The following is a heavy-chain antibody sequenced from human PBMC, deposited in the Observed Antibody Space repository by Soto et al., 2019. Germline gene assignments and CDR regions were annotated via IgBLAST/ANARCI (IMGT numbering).Heavy chain of an antibody. J-gene: IGHJ6*03. CDR1: GFTFSNYA. Sequence: QPGGSLRLSCAASGFTFSNYAMSWVRQAPGKGLEWVSAISGSGGSAYYADSVKGRFTISRDDSKNTLYLQMNSLRAEDTAVYYCAKLILEWPPYYYYMDVWGKGTTVTVSS. D-gene: IGHD3-3*01. V-gene: IGHV3-23*01. CDR2: ISGSGGSA. CDR3: AKLILEWPPYYYYMDV.